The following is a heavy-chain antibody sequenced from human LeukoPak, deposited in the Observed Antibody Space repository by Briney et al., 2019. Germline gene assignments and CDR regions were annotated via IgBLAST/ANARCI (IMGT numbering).Heavy chain of an antibody. CDR3: ARDPAYGSGSHYFEGFDY. CDR1: GYTFTSYG. V-gene: IGHV1-18*01. CDR2: ISAYNGNT. J-gene: IGHJ4*02. Sequence: GASVKVSCKASGYTFTSYGISWVRQAPGQGLEWMGWISAYNGNTNYAQKLQGRVTMTTDTSTSTAYMELRSLRSDDTAVYYCARDPAYGSGSHYFEGFDYWGQGTLVTVSS. D-gene: IGHD3-10*01.